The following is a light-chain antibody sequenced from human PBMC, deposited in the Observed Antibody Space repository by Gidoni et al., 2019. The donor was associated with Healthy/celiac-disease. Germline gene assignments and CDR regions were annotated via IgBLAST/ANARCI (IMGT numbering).Light chain of an antibody. Sequence: QSALTQPASVSGSPGQSITISCTGTSSDVGGYNYVSWYQQHPGKAPKLMIYEVNNRPSGVSNRFSGSKSGNTASLTISGLQAEDEADYYCSSYTSSSTHVVFGGGTKLT. J-gene: IGLJ2*01. CDR2: EVN. CDR3: SSYTSSSTHVV. V-gene: IGLV2-14*01. CDR1: SSDVGGYNY.